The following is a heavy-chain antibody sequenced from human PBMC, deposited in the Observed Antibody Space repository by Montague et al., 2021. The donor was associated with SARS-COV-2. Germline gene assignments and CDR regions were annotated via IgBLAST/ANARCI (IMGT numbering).Heavy chain of an antibody. CDR2: FYYTGYT. D-gene: IGHD6-19*01. J-gene: IGHJ6*02. CDR1: GASTNSNSYY. Sequence: SETLSLTCAVSGASTNSNSYYWGWVRQPPGKGLDWIGSFYYTGYTCYTPSLKSRVTISGDNAKNSLYLQMNSLRAEDTAVYYCARGSTGWYAIFGHYGMDVWGQGTTVTVSS. CDR3: ARGSTGWYAIFGHYGMDV. V-gene: IGHV4-39*02.